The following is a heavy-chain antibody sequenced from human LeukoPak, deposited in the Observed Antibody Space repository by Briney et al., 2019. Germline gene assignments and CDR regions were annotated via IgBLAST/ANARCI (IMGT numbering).Heavy chain of an antibody. J-gene: IGHJ4*02. CDR1: GGSISSYY. CDR2: IYYSGST. CDR3: ARNPSGHSIFDY. D-gene: IGHD3-10*01. Sequence: PSETLSLTCTVSGGSISSYYWSWIRQPPGKGLEWIGYIYYSGSTNYNPSLKSRVTISVDTSKNQFSLKLSSVTAADTAVYYCARNPSGHSIFDYWGQGTLVTVSS. V-gene: IGHV4-59*01.